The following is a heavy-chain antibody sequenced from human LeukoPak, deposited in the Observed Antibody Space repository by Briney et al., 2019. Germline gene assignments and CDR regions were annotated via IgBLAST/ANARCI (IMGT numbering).Heavy chain of an antibody. CDR2: IKSNPDGGTT. Sequence: KSGGSLRLSCAASGFTFSTTWMSWVRHAPGKGLEWIGRIKSNPDGGTTESAVPVKGRFTISRDDSKNTLYLQLNSLTPEDTGVYYCTTIRYGDYPGSWGQGTLVTVSS. J-gene: IGHJ5*02. D-gene: IGHD4-17*01. CDR3: TTIRYGDYPGS. CDR1: GFTFSTTW. V-gene: IGHV3-15*01.